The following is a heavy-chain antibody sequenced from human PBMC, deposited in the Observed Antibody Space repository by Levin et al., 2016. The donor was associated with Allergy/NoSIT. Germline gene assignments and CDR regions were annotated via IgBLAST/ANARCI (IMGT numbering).Heavy chain of an antibody. J-gene: IGHJ4*02. V-gene: IGHV1-2*04. D-gene: IGHD3-3*01. Sequence: WVRQAPGQGLEWMGWINPNSGATNYAQKFQGWVTMTRDTSISTAYIELSRLSSDDTAVYYCANPRIFGGHTGVGGRWGGYWGQEALVTVSS. CDR3: ANPRIFGGHTGVGGRWGGY. CDR2: INPNSGAT.